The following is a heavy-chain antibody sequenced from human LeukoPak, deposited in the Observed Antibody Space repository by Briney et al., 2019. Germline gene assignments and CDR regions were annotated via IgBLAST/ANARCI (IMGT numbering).Heavy chain of an antibody. CDR3: AKDRGSYRHFDY. V-gene: IGHV3-30*02. Sequence: GGSLRLSCAASGFTFSSYSMNWVRQAPGKGLEWVAFIRYDGSNKYYADSVKGRFTISRDNSKNTLYLQMNSLRAEDTAVYYCAKDRGSYRHFDYWGQGTLVTVSS. CDR1: GFTFSSYS. J-gene: IGHJ4*02. CDR2: IRYDGSNK. D-gene: IGHD1-26*01.